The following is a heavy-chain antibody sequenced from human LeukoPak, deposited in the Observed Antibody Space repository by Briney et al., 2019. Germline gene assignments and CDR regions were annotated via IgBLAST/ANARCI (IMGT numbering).Heavy chain of an antibody. J-gene: IGHJ5*02. CDR2: IYYSGST. CDR1: GGSISSRSYY. D-gene: IGHD1-1*01. Sequence: SETLSLTCTVSGGSISSRSYYWGWIRQPPGKGLEWIGIIYYSGSTYSNPSLKSRVTISVDTSKNQFSLKLSSVTAADTAVYYCAREDKRHAWFDPWGQGTLVIVSS. CDR3: AREDKRHAWFDP. V-gene: IGHV4-39*07.